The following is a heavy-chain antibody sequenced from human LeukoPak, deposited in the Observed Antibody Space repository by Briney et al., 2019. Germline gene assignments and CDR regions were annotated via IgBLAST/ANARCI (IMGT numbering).Heavy chain of an antibody. CDR2: IYTSGST. Sequence: PSETLSLTCTVSGGTISSYYWSWIRQPAGKGLEWIGRIYTSGSTNYNPSLKSRVTMSVDTSKNQFSLKLSSVTAADTAVYYCARGPDDYSNYDGFSYFDYWGQGTLVTVSS. V-gene: IGHV4-4*07. D-gene: IGHD4-11*01. J-gene: IGHJ4*02. CDR1: GGTISSYY. CDR3: ARGPDDYSNYDGFSYFDY.